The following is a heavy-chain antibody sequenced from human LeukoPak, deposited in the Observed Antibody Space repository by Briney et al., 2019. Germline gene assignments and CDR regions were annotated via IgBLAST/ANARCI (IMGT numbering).Heavy chain of an antibody. CDR3: ARGISTFDP. CDR2: IYYSGST. Sequence: SETLSLTCTVSGGSSSSYYWSWIRQPPGKGLEWIGYIYYSGSTNYNPSLKSRVTISVDTSKNQFSLKLSSVTAADTAVYYCARGISTFDPWGQGTLVTVSS. D-gene: IGHD5/OR15-5a*01. V-gene: IGHV4-59*01. J-gene: IGHJ5*02. CDR1: GGSSSSYY.